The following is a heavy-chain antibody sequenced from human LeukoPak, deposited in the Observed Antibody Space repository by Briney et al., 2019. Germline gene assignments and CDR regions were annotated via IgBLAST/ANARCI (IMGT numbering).Heavy chain of an antibody. Sequence: GGSLRLSCAASGFTFSSYSMNWVRQAPGKGLEWVSSISSSSTYINYADSVKGRFTISRDNAKNSLYLQMDRLRAEDTAVYYCARISLVRGVIKREIDYWGQGTLVTVSS. CDR3: ARISLVRGVIKREIDY. J-gene: IGHJ4*02. V-gene: IGHV3-21*04. D-gene: IGHD3-10*01. CDR1: GFTFSSYS. CDR2: ISSSSTYI.